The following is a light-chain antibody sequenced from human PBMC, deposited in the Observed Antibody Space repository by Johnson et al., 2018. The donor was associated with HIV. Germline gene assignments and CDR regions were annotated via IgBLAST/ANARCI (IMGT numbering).Light chain of an antibody. Sequence: QPVLTQPPSVSAAPGQKVTISCSGSSSNIGNNYVSWYQQLPGTAPKLLIYENNKRPSGIPDRFSCSKSGTSATLGITGLQTGDEADYYCGTWDSSLSAYVFGTGTNVTVL. J-gene: IGLJ1*01. CDR2: ENN. CDR1: SSNIGNNY. V-gene: IGLV1-51*02. CDR3: GTWDSSLSAYV.